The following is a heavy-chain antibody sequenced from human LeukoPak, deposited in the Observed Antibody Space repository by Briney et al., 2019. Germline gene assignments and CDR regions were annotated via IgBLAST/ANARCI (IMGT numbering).Heavy chain of an antibody. CDR3: ARGNYIFGVALSSYYYYMDV. J-gene: IGHJ6*03. D-gene: IGHD3-3*02. Sequence: SETLSLTCAVSGGSISSGSYYWSWIRQPAGKGLEWIGRIYTSGSTNYNPSLKSRVTMSVDTSKNQFSLKLSSVTAADTAVYYCARGNYIFGVALSSYYYYMDVWGKGTTVTVSS. CDR1: GGSISSGSYY. V-gene: IGHV4-61*02. CDR2: IYTSGST.